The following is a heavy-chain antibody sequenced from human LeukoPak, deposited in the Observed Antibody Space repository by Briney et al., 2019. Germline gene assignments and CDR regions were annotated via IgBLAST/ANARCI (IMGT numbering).Heavy chain of an antibody. Sequence: SETLSLTCAVSGGSISSSNWWSWVRQPPGRGLEWIGEIYHSGSTNYNPSLKSRVTISVDKSKNQFSLKLSSVTAADTAVYYCAGYSSSWYVDAFDIWGQGTMVTVSS. J-gene: IGHJ3*02. V-gene: IGHV4-4*02. CDR1: GGSISSSNW. D-gene: IGHD6-13*01. CDR2: IYHSGST. CDR3: AGYSSSWYVDAFDI.